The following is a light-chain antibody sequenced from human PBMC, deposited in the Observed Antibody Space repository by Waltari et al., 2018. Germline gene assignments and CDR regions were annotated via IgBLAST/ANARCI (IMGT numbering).Light chain of an antibody. Sequence: QSALTQPASVSGSLGQPITISCTGANSDVGTYNLVSWYQHTPGKAPKLMIYGGSKRPSGVSKRFSGSQSANTASLTICGHQAEDDGDYYCCSYAGSSTYVLFGGGTKLTVL. CDR2: GGS. V-gene: IGLV2-23*01. CDR1: NSDVGTYNL. J-gene: IGLJ2*01. CDR3: CSYAGSSTYVL.